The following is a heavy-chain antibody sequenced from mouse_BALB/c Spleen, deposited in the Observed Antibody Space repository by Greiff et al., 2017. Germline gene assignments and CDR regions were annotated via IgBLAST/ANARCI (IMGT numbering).Heavy chain of an antibody. CDR1: GFNIKDTY. V-gene: IGHV14-3*02. Sequence: VQLKESGAELVKPGASVKLSCTASGFNIKDTYMHWVKQRPEQGLEWIGRIDPANGNTKYDPKFQGKATITADTSSNTAYLQLSSLTSEDTAVYYCARSKLLYYYAMDYWGQGTSVTVSS. D-gene: IGHD2-12*01. CDR2: IDPANGNT. J-gene: IGHJ4*01. CDR3: ARSKLLYYYAMDY.